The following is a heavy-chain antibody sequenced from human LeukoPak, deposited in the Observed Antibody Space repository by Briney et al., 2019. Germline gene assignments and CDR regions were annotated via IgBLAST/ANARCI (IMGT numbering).Heavy chain of an antibody. CDR2: IIPILGIA. CDR3: ASAGSGSSYYYGMDV. Sequence: ASVKVSCKASGGTFSSYAISWVRQAPGQGLEWMGRIIPILGIANYAQKFQGRVTITADKSTSTAYMELSSMRSEDTAVYYCASAGSGSSYYYGMDVWGQGTTVTVSS. CDR1: GGTFSSYA. V-gene: IGHV1-69*04. J-gene: IGHJ6*02. D-gene: IGHD3-10*01.